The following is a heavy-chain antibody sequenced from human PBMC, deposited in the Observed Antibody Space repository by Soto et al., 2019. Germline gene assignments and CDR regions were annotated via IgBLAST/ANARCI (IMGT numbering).Heavy chain of an antibody. Sequence: ESLKISCEGSGYSFTSYWIGWVRQMPGKGLEWMGIIHPGDSDTRYSPSFQGQVTISVDKSISTAYLQWSSLQASDTAMYYCARSPFNWFDSWGQGTLVTVSS. V-gene: IGHV5-51*01. CDR1: GYSFTSYW. CDR3: ARSPFNWFDS. J-gene: IGHJ5*01. CDR2: IHPGDSDT.